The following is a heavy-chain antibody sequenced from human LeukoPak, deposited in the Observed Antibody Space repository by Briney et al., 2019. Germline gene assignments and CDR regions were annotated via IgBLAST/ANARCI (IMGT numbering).Heavy chain of an antibody. CDR3: ARSHMYGDYGEDI. V-gene: IGHV3-48*03. J-gene: IGHJ3*02. Sequence: YINSVGGTTFYADSVKGRFTISRDNANNILYLQMNSLRAEDAATYYCARSHMYGDYGEDIWGHGTVVAVSS. D-gene: IGHD4-17*01. CDR2: INSVGGTT.